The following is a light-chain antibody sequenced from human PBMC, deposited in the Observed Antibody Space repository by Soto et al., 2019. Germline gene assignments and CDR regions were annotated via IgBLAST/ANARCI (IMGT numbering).Light chain of an antibody. CDR3: QQRSNWPLSLS. V-gene: IGKV3-11*01. CDR2: DAS. CDR1: QSVSSY. Sequence: IVFTQSPATLSLSPGEKTTHSCRASQSVSSYLAWYQQKPGQAPRLLIYDASNRATGIPARFSGSGSGTDFTLTISSLEPEDFAVYYCQQRSNWPLSLSFGGGTKVDIK. J-gene: IGKJ4*01.